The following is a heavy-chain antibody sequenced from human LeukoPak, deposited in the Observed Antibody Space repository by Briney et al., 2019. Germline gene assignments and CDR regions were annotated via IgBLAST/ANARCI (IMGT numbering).Heavy chain of an antibody. CDR1: GFTFSSYR. CDR2: ISSGSSTI. Sequence: GGSLRLSCAASGFTFSSYRMNWIRQAPGKGLEWVSYISSGSSTIYYADSVKGRFTISRDNAKNSLYLQMNRLRAEDTAVYYCARGGYDYNALFDHWGQGTLVTVSS. V-gene: IGHV3-48*01. CDR3: ARGGYDYNALFDH. J-gene: IGHJ4*02. D-gene: IGHD5-12*01.